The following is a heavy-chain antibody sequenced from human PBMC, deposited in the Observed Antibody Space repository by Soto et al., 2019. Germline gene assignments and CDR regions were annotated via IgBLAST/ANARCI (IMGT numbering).Heavy chain of an antibody. CDR1: GGSISSYY. CDR2: IYYSGST. Sequence: SETLSLTCTVSGGSISSYYWSWIRQPPGKGLEWIGYIYYSGSTNYNPSLKSRVTISVDTSKNQFSLKLSSVTAADTAVYYCARHRGCSGYDYPIDYWGQGTLVTVSS. D-gene: IGHD5-12*01. J-gene: IGHJ4*02. CDR3: ARHRGCSGYDYPIDY. V-gene: IGHV4-59*08.